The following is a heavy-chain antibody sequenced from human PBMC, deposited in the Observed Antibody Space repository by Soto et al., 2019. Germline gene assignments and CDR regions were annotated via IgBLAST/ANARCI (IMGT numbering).Heavy chain of an antibody. D-gene: IGHD1-1*01. CDR2: IIPIFGSV. J-gene: IGHJ4*02. V-gene: IGHV1-69*19. CDR1: GGPFSSYP. Sequence: QVQLVQSGAEVKKPGSSVRVSCKASGGPFSSYPISWVRQAPGQGLEWMGVIIPIFGSVNSAQKFQGRVTMTADESTSTAYRELGSLRSEDTAVYYCARPRTTGTTKGYDYWGQGTLVTVSS. CDR3: ARPRTTGTTKGYDY.